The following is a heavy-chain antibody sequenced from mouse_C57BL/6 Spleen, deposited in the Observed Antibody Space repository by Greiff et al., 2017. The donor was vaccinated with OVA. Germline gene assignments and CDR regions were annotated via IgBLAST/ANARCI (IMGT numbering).Heavy chain of an antibody. V-gene: IGHV1-62-2*01. CDR1: GYTFTEYT. Sequence: QVQLLQSGAELVKPGASVKLSCKASGYTFTEYTIHWVKQRSGQGLEWIGWFYPGSGSIYYNEKFKDKATLTADKSSSTAHMVISRLTAEEAAVYFCARREDHWDVRYFDYWGQGTTLTVSS. J-gene: IGHJ2*01. D-gene: IGHD4-1*01. CDR2: FYPGSGSI. CDR3: ARREDHWDVRYFDY.